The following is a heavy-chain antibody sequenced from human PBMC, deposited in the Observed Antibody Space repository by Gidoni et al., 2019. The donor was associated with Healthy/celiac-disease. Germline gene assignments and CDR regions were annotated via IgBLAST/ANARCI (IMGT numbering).Heavy chain of an antibody. Sequence: QVQLVESGGGGVQAGRSLGPPCAASGFTFRRYGMHWVRQAPGKGLEWVAVISYDGSNKYYADSVKGRFTISRDNSKNTLYLQMNSLRAEDTAVYYCAKDLGATIIYPDAFDIWGQGTMVTVSS. V-gene: IGHV3-30*18. CDR3: AKDLGATIIYPDAFDI. J-gene: IGHJ3*02. CDR1: GFTFRRYG. CDR2: ISYDGSNK. D-gene: IGHD5-12*01.